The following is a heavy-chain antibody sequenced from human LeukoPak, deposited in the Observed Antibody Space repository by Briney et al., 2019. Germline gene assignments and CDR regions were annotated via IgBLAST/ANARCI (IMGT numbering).Heavy chain of an antibody. CDR1: GFTFSSYS. CDR2: ISSSSSYI. V-gene: IGHV3-21*01. CDR3: ARAKYYYDSSGYFFDY. J-gene: IGHJ4*02. D-gene: IGHD3-22*01. Sequence: GGSLRLSCAASGFTFSSYSMNWVRQAPGKGLEWVSSISSSSSYIYYADSVKGRFTISRDNAKNSLYLQMNSLRAEDTAVYYCARAKYYYDSSGYFFDYWGQGTLVTVSS.